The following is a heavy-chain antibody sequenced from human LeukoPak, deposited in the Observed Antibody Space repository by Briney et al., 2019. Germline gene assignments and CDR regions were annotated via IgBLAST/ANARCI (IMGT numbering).Heavy chain of an antibody. J-gene: IGHJ6*03. V-gene: IGHV1-2*02. D-gene: IGHD5-18*01. CDR2: INPNSGGT. CDR1: GYTFTGYY. Sequence: ASVKVSCKASGYTFTGYYMHWVRQAPGQGLEWMGWINPNSGGTNYAQKFQGRVTMTRDTSISTDYMELSRLRSDDTAVYYCARSGYGTYYYYYYMDVWGKGTTVTVSS. CDR3: ARSGYGTYYYYYYMDV.